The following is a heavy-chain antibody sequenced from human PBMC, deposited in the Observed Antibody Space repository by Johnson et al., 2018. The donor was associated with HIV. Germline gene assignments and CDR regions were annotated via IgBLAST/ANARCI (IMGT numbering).Heavy chain of an antibody. D-gene: IGHD2-21*02. CDR1: GFTFSNYG. J-gene: IGHJ3*02. V-gene: IGHV3-30*02. CDR2: IRYDGSNK. Sequence: QVQLVESGGGVVQPGRSLRLSCAASGFTFSNYGMHWVRQAPGKGLEWVAFIRYDGSNKYYADSVKGRFTISRDNYKNTLYLQMNSLRAEDTAVYYCARGGVVTAIPHAFDIWGKGTMVTVSS. CDR3: ARGGVVTAIPHAFDI.